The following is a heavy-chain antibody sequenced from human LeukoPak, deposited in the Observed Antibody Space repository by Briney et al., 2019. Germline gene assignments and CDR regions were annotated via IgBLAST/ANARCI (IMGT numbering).Heavy chain of an antibody. Sequence: GGSLRLSCAASGFTFSSYAMNWVRQAPGKGLEWVSYISSSSSTIYYADSVKGRFTISRDNAKNSLYLQMNSLRAEDTAVYYCARVEDSSGIYYYYYMDVWGKGTTVTVSS. CDR2: ISSSSSTI. V-gene: IGHV3-48*01. CDR3: ARVEDSSGIYYYYYMDV. J-gene: IGHJ6*03. D-gene: IGHD3-22*01. CDR1: GFTFSSYA.